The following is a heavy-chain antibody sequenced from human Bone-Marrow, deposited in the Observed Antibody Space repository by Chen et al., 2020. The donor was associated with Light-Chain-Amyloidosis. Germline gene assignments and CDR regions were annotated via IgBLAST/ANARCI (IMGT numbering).Heavy chain of an antibody. V-gene: IGHV4-34*01. J-gene: IGHJ4*02. D-gene: IGHD2-15*01. CDR1: GASFSAYY. CDR3: ARNGHYSIDS. CDR2: VTHTGST. Sequence: QVQLQQWGAGLLKPSETLSLTCAVYGASFSAYYWSWVRQPPGKGLEWIGEVTHTGSTSYNPSVGSRVTMSLDISKNQFSLKLTSVTAADTAVYYCARNGHYSIDSWGQGTLVTVSS.